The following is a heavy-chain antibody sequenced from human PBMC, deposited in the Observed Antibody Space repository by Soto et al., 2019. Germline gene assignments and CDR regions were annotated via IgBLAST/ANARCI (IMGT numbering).Heavy chain of an antibody. Sequence: GASVKGSCKASGYTFTSYDINWVRQATGQGLEWMGWMNPNSGNTGYAQKFQGRVTMTRNTSISTAYMELSSLRSEDTAVYYCARDQVLRYFDWIGTENWFDPWGQGTLVTVSS. CDR1: GYTFTSYD. CDR3: ARDQVLRYFDWIGTENWFDP. V-gene: IGHV1-8*01. D-gene: IGHD3-9*01. CDR2: MNPNSGNT. J-gene: IGHJ5*02.